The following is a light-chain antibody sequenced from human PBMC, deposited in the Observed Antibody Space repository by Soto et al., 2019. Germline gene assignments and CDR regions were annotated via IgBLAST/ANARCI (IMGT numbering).Light chain of an antibody. Sequence: EIVLAQSPGSLSLSAGERGTVSFTSSQGRSDKYLAWYQQRSGQPPGLLIYGVFVRATGIPDRFSGSGSATDFTLTISRLEPEDIAVYYCQHYGYPQWTFGQGTKVDIK. V-gene: IGKV3-20*01. J-gene: IGKJ1*01. CDR2: GVF. CDR3: QHYGYPQWT. CDR1: QGRSDKY.